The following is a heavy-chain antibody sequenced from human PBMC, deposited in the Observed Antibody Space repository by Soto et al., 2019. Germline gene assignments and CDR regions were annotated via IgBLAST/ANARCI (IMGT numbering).Heavy chain of an antibody. CDR1: GGTFSSYA. J-gene: IGHJ4*02. CDR3: ARLPTYYYDSNDY. Sequence: SVKVSCKASGGTFSSYAISWVRQAPGQGLEWMGGIIPIFGTANYAQKFQGRVTITADKSTSTAYMELSSLRSEDTAVYYCARLPTYYYDSNDYWGQGTLATVSS. V-gene: IGHV1-69*06. D-gene: IGHD3-22*01. CDR2: IIPIFGTA.